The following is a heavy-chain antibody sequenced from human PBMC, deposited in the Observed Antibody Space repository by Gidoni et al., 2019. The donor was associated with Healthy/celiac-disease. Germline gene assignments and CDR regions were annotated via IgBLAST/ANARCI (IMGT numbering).Heavy chain of an antibody. Sequence: EVQLMESGGGLVQLGRSLRLPCPSSGFPFDDYAMHWARQAPGKGREWVSGISWKSGSIGYADYVKGRFTITRDNAKNSLYLQMNSLRAEDTALYYCATSWRGYYYMDVGGKGTTVTVSS. CDR3: ATSWRGYYYMDV. CDR1: GFPFDDYA. CDR2: ISWKSGSI. J-gene: IGHJ6*03. D-gene: IGHD3-3*01. V-gene: IGHV3-9*01.